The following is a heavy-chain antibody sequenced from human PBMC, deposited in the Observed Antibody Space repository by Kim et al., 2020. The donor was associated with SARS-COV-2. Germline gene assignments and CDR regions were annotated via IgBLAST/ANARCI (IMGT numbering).Heavy chain of an antibody. D-gene: IGHD3-10*01. CDR3: ARDEFQMVRGVKYYYYYGMDV. Sequence: SETLSLTCTVSGGSISSSSYYWGWIRQPPGKGLEWIGSIYYSGSTYYNPSLKSRVTISVDTSKNQFSLKLSSVTAADTAVYYCARDEFQMVRGVKYYYYYGMDVWGQGTTVTVSS. V-gene: IGHV4-39*07. CDR2: IYYSGST. J-gene: IGHJ6*02. CDR1: GGSISSSSYY.